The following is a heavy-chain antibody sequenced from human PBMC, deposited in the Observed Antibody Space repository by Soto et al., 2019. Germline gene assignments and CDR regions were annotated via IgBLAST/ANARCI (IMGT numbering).Heavy chain of an antibody. J-gene: IGHJ5*02. D-gene: IGHD3-22*01. CDR1: GGTFSSYA. CDR2: IIPIFGTA. V-gene: IGHV1-69*13. CDR3: ARDGDYYDSSGFPDWFDP. Sequence: ASVKVSCKASGGTFSSYAISWVRQAPGQGXEWMGGIIPIFGTANYAQKFQGRVTITADESTSTAYMELSSLRSEDTAVYYCARDGDYYDSSGFPDWFDPWGQGTLVTVCS.